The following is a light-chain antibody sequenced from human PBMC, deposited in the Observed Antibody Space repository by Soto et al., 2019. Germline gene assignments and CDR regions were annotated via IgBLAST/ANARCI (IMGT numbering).Light chain of an antibody. V-gene: IGLV2-14*01. J-gene: IGLJ1*01. CDR2: EVS. Sequence: QSALTQPASVSGSPGQSITISCTGTSSDVGGYNYVSWYQQHPGKAPKLMIYEVSNRPSGVSNRFPGSKSGNTASLTISGLQAEDEADYYCSSYTSSSIDDVFGTGTKLTVL. CDR1: SSDVGGYNY. CDR3: SSYTSSSIDDV.